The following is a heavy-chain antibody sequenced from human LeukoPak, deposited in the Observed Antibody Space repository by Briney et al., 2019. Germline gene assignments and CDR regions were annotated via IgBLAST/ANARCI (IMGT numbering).Heavy chain of an antibody. V-gene: IGHV3-30-3*01. CDR1: GFTFSTYA. Sequence: GGSLRLSCVASGFTFSTYAVHWVRQAPGKGLEWVAVISYDGSNKYYADSVKGRFTISRDNSKNTLYLQMNSLRAEDTAVYYCAKDEWGVFDYWGQGTLVTVSS. J-gene: IGHJ4*02. D-gene: IGHD1-26*01. CDR3: AKDEWGVFDY. CDR2: ISYDGSNK.